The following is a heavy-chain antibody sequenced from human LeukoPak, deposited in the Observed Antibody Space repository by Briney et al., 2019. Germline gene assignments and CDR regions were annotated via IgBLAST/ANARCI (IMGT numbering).Heavy chain of an antibody. J-gene: IGHJ4*02. CDR1: GGSISSSSYY. D-gene: IGHD3-22*01. V-gene: IGHV4-39*01. CDR3: ARHSYYYDSSGYFDG. CDR2: VYYSGST. Sequence: YPSETLSLTCTVSGGSISSSSYYWGWIRQPPGKGLEWIGSVYYSGSTYYNPSLKSRVTISVDTSKNQFSLKLSSVTAADAAVYYCARHSYYYDSSGYFDGWGQGTLVTVSS.